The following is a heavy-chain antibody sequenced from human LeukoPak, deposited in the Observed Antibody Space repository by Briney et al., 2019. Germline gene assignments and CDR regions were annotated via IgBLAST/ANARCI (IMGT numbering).Heavy chain of an antibody. CDR3: GRRVVVVAATNMDV. Sequence: GSLRLSCAASGFPLRSYAMSWVRQAPGKGLEWVSAISGSGGSTYYADSVKGRFTISRDNSKNTLYLQMNSLRVDDTAGYYCGRRVVVVAATNMDVWGKGTTVTVSS. V-gene: IGHV3-23*01. CDR1: GFPLRSYA. CDR2: ISGSGGST. D-gene: IGHD2-15*01. J-gene: IGHJ6*03.